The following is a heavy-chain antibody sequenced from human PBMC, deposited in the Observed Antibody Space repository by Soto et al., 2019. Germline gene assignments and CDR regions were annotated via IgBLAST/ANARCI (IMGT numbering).Heavy chain of an antibody. CDR2: INPNGGTT. Sequence: QVVQSGAEVRKPGASVKVSCKASGYSFTTYYIHWFRQAPGQGLEWMAIINPNGGTTNYAQKFQGSVSVTRDMSAGTVYMELSSLRSDDTAIYYCAAYCSGGGCPPGPWNWGRGTMVTVSS. D-gene: IGHD2-8*02. V-gene: IGHV1-46*03. J-gene: IGHJ3*01. CDR1: GYSFTTYY. CDR3: AAYCSGGGCPPGPWN.